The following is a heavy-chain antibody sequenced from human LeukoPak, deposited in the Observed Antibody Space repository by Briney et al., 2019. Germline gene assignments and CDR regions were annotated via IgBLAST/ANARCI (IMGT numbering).Heavy chain of an antibody. Sequence: SETLSLTCTVSGDSINSHYWNWIRQPPGKALEWIGSIYHSGNTNFNPSLRSRVTMSVDTSKNQFSLKLSSVTAADTAVYYCARQAGGYGASHAFDIWGQGTMVTVSS. J-gene: IGHJ3*02. D-gene: IGHD5-12*01. CDR3: ARQAGGYGASHAFDI. CDR2: IYHSGNT. V-gene: IGHV4-59*08. CDR1: GDSINSHY.